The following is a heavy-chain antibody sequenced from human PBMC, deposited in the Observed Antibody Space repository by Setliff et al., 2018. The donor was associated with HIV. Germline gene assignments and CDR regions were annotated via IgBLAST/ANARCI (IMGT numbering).Heavy chain of an antibody. CDR3: ARSRAAGFDY. V-gene: IGHV6-1*01. Sequence: SQTLSLTCAISGDSVSSNSAAWNWIRQSPSRGLEWLGRTYYRSKWYNNYADSVKGRFTISRDNAKNSLYLQMNSLRAEDTAVYYCARSRAAGFDYWGQGTLVTVSS. CDR2: TYYRSKWYN. CDR1: GDSVSSNSAA. J-gene: IGHJ4*02. D-gene: IGHD6-13*01.